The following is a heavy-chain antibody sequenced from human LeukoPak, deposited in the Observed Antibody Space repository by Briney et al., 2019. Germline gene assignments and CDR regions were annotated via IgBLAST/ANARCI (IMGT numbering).Heavy chain of an antibody. D-gene: IGHD6-19*01. CDR3: ARARVSSGWYYAY. CDR1: GFTFSSYC. Sequence: GGSLRLSCAASGFTFSSYCMSWVRQAPGKGLEWVASISGSTSYIYYADSVKGRFTNSRDNAKNSLYLQMNSLRAEDTAVYYCARARVSSGWYYAYWGQGTRVTASS. J-gene: IGHJ4*02. CDR2: ISGSTSYI. V-gene: IGHV3-21*01.